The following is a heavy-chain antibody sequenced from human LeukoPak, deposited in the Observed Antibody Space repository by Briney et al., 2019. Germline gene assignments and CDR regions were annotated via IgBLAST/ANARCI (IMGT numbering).Heavy chain of an antibody. D-gene: IGHD3-22*01. Sequence: GGSLRLSCAASGFTFSSYAMSWVRQAPGKGLEWVSAISGSGGSTYYADSVKGRFTISRDNSKNTLYLQMNSLRAEDTAVYYCAKDQRRTYYYDSSGYYGYWGQGTLVTVSS. CDR1: GFTFSSYA. CDR2: ISGSGGST. CDR3: AKDQRRTYYYDSSGYYGY. V-gene: IGHV3-23*01. J-gene: IGHJ4*02.